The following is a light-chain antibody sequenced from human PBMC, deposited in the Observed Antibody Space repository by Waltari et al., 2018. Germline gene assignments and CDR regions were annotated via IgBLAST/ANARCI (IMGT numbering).Light chain of an antibody. V-gene: IGKV3-15*01. J-gene: IGKJ4*01. CDR3: QQYNNWPPLT. CDR1: QSVSIN. CDR2: EAS. Sequence: ELVMTQSPATLSVSPGVTATLSCRASQSVSINLAWYQQKPGQAPRLLISEASTRAAGIPARFSCSGSGTEVTLTISSLQSEDFAVYYCQQYNNWPPLTFGGGTKVEIK.